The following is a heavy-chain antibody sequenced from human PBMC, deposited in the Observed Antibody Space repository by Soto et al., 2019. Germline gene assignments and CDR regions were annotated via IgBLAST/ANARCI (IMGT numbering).Heavy chain of an antibody. CDR1: GGSFTNYY. J-gene: IGHJ5*02. V-gene: IGHV4-34*01. Sequence: PSETLSLTCAVYGGSFTNYYWSWIRQSPGKGLEWIGEINHTGNTNYNPSLKSRVTISVDTSKNQFSLKVISVTAADTAVYYCGSSPFFLTWGQGTLVTVSS. CDR3: GSSPFFLT. CDR2: INHTGNT. D-gene: IGHD3-10*01.